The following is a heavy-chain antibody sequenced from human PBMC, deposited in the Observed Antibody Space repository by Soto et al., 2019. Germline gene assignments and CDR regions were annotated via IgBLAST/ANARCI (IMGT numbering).Heavy chain of an antibody. V-gene: IGHV1-3*04. CDR2: INSANGYT. CDR3: ARDGPGRSHDY. Sequence: QVQLVQPGAEVKTPGASVKLSCKASGYTFSSHSIHWVRQAPGQRLEWMGWINSANGYTKYSQKLQDRGTMTRDTSASTAYMELSSLRSEDTAVYYCARDGPGRSHDYWCQGTLVTVSS. D-gene: IGHD6-13*01. CDR1: GYTFSSHS. J-gene: IGHJ4*02.